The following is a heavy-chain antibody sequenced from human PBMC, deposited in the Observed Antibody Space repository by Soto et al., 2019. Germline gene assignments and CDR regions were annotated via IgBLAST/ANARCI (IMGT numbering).Heavy chain of an antibody. CDR1: GGSMSSRSYY. J-gene: IGHJ4*02. CDR3: AKRLRGVTDATDNFNY. D-gene: IGHD1-26*01. Sequence: SETLSLTCTVSGGSMSSRSYYWGWIRQAPGKGLEWIGSIYYSGSTYYNPSLKSRITISEDTSKNQFSLKLSSVTAADTAVYYCAKRLRGVTDATDNFNYWGQGTLVTVYS. V-gene: IGHV4-39*01. CDR2: IYYSGST.